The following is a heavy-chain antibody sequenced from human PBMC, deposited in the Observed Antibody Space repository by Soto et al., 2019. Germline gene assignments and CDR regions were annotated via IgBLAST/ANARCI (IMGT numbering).Heavy chain of an antibody. J-gene: IGHJ4*02. CDR1: GFTFSDHY. CDR2: VTNKDNNYNT. V-gene: IGHV3-72*01. D-gene: IGHD1-26*01. Sequence: EVQLVESGGGLVQPGGSLRLSCAASGFTFSDHYMDWVRQAPGKGLEWIARVTNKDNNYNTDYAASVKGRFTISRDDSTNSLFLQMNSLKAEDTALYYCTRVRFGATTRYFDYWGRGTLVSVSS. CDR3: TRVRFGATTRYFDY.